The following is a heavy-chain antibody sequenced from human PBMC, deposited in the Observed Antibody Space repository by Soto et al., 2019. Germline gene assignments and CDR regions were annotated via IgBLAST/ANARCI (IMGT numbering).Heavy chain of an antibody. J-gene: IGHJ6*02. CDR3: AILFLTGPYNYYFSGLDV. Sequence: SETLSLTCSVSGGSITSSGYYWGWIRQPPGKGLEWIGNIYYSGSTYYNPSLKSRVTMSVDTSKNQFSLNLSSVTAADTADYYFAILFLTGPYNYYFSGLDVWGQGTTVTVSS. CDR2: IYYSGST. CDR1: GGSITSSGYY. D-gene: IGHD3-9*01. V-gene: IGHV4-39*01.